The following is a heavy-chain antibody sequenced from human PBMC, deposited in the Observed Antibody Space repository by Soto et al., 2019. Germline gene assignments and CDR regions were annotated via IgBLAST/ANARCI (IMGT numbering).Heavy chain of an antibody. J-gene: IGHJ4*02. D-gene: IGHD5-18*01. CDR2: IKQDGSEK. CDR3: AREMGGYSYGDY. V-gene: IGHV3-7*01. CDR1: GFIFSSYW. Sequence: GGSLRLSCAASGFIFSSYWMSWVRQAPGKGLEWVANIKQDGSEKYYVDSVKGRFTISRDNAKNSLYLQMNSLRAEDTAVYYCAREMGGYSYGDYWGQGTLVTVSS.